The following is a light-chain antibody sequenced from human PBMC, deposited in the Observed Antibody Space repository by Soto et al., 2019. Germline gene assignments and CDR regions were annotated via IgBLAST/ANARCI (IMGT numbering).Light chain of an antibody. J-gene: IGLJ3*02. Sequence: QSALTQPASVSGSPGQSITISCTGTRSDIGGYNYVSWYQHHPGEAPKLMIYEVSNRPSGVSNRFSGSKSDNTASLTISGLQAEDEADYYCSSYISGGWVFGGGTKLTVL. CDR2: EVS. V-gene: IGLV2-14*01. CDR1: RSDIGGYNY. CDR3: SSYISGGWV.